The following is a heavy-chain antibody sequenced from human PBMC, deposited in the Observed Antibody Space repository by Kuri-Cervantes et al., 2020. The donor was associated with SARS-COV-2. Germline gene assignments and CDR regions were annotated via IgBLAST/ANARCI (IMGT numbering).Heavy chain of an antibody. J-gene: IGHJ5*02. D-gene: IGHD3-3*01. CDR1: GGSISSYY. CDR2: IYTSGST. CDR3: ARGVVTIYGFLVLLPAPGWLDP. Sequence: SETLSLTCTVSGGSISSYYWSWIRQPAGKGLEWIGRIYTSGSTNYNPSLKSRVTISVDTSKNLFSLKLTSVTSADTAVYFCARGVVTIYGFLVLLPAPGWLDPWGQGTLVTVSS. V-gene: IGHV4-4*07.